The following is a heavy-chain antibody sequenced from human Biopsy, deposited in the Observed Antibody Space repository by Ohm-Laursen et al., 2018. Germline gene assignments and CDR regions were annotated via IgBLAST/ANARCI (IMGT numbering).Heavy chain of an antibody. CDR2: TYVYGRT. CDR1: GASSSTGY. V-gene: IGHV4-4*07. CDR3: ARATNSTGWPYYYFYGMDV. Sequence: PSQTLSLTCIVSGASSSTGYWNWIRQSAGKGLEWIGRTYVYGRTDYNPSLEGRVTMSVDTSKNQFSLRLNSVTAADTAVYYCARATNSTGWPYYYFYGMDVWGQGTTVTVSS. J-gene: IGHJ6*02. D-gene: IGHD2/OR15-2a*01.